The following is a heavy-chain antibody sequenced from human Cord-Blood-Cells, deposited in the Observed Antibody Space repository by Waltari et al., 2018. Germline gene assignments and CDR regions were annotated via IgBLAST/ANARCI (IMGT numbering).Heavy chain of an antibody. Sequence: QVQLVQSGAEVKKPGASVKVSCKASGYTFTSYYMHWVRQAPGQGLGWMGIINPSGGSTRYAQKVQGRVTMTRDTSTSAVYMELSSLRSEDTAVYYCARDSSSWYGGGAFDIWGQGTMVTVSS. J-gene: IGHJ3*02. CDR3: ARDSSSWYGGGAFDI. D-gene: IGHD6-13*01. V-gene: IGHV1-46*01. CDR1: GYTFTSYY. CDR2: INPSGGST.